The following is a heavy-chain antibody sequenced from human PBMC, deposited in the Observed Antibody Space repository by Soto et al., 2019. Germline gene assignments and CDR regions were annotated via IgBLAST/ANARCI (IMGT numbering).Heavy chain of an antibody. CDR3: TTGPSGSYLPIAY. CDR2: IKSKTDGGTT. CDR1: GFTFSNSW. J-gene: IGHJ4*02. Sequence: GGSLRLSCAASGFTFSNSWMNWVRQAPGKGLEWVGRIKSKTDGGTTDYAAPVKGRFTISRDDSKNTLYLQMNSLKTEDTAVYYCTTGPSGSYLPIAYWGQGTLVTVSS. D-gene: IGHD1-26*01. V-gene: IGHV3-15*07.